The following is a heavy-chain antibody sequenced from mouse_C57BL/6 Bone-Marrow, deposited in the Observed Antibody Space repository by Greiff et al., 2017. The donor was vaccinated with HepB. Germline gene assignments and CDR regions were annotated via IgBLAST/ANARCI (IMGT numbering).Heavy chain of an antibody. V-gene: IGHV5-16*01. CDR3: ERGDYGSSYVGAMDY. Sequence: EVMLVESEGGLVQPGSSMKLSCTASGFTFSDYYMAWVRQVPEKGLEWVANINYDGSSTYYLDSLKSRFIISRDNAKNILYLQMSSLKSEDSATYYCERGDYGSSYVGAMDYWGQGTSVTVSS. CDR2: INYDGSST. J-gene: IGHJ4*01. D-gene: IGHD1-1*01. CDR1: GFTFSDYY.